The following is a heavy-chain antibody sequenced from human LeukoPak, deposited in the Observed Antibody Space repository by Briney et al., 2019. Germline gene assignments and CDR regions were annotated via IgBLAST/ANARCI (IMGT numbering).Heavy chain of an antibody. CDR1: GGSISSSNW. Sequence: SETLSLTCAVSGGSISSSNWWSWVRQPPGKGLEWIGEIYHSGSTNYNPSLKSRVTISVDKSKNQFSLKLSSVTAADTAVYYCTVEGGLSVERGPFDYWGQGTLVTVSS. D-gene: IGHD3-10*01. CDR3: TVEGGLSVERGPFDY. V-gene: IGHV4-4*02. CDR2: IYHSGST. J-gene: IGHJ4*02.